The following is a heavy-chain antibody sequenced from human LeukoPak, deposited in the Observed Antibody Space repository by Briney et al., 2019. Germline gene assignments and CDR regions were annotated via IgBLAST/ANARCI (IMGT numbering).Heavy chain of an antibody. CDR3: AKGGDFGDYPTTYYFDY. D-gene: IGHD4-17*01. CDR1: GFNFSRYG. Sequence: GSLLLSCAASGFNFSRYGMHWVRRAPGKGPEWVASLWYDGTNKYYVVSVKGRFTISRDNSKNTLSLQMNSLRVEDTAVYYCAKGGDFGDYPTTYYFDYWGQGTLVTVSS. CDR2: LWYDGTNK. V-gene: IGHV3-30*02. J-gene: IGHJ4*02.